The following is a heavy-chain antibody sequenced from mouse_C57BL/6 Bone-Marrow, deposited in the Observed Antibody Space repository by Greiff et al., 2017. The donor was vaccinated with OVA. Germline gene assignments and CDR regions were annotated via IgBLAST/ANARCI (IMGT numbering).Heavy chain of an antibody. CDR3: AREGSGPNPCYYYAMDY. CDR1: GYTFTDYY. V-gene: IGHV1-77*01. J-gene: IGHJ4*01. CDR2: IGPGSGST. D-gene: IGHD3-2*02. Sequence: QVQLQQSGAELVKPGASVKISCKASGYTFTDYYINWVKQRPGQGLEWIGKIGPGSGSTYYHEKFKGKATLTADKSSSTAYMQLSSLTSEDSAFYFSAREGSGPNPCYYYAMDYWGQGTSVTVSS.